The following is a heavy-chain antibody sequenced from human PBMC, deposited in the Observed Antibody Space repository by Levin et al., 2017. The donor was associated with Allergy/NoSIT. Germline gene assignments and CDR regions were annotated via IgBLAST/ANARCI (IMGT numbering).Heavy chain of an antibody. CDR3: TTMRELILRYFDARWYFDL. D-gene: IGHD3-9*01. Sequence: GGSLRLSCAASGFTFSNAWMSWVRQAPGKGLEWVGRIKSKTDGGTTDYAAPVKGRFTISRDDSKNTLYLQMNSLKTEDTAVYYCTTMRELILRYFDARWYFDLWGRGTLVTVSS. CDR1: GFTFSNAW. J-gene: IGHJ2*01. CDR2: IKSKTDGGTT. V-gene: IGHV3-15*01.